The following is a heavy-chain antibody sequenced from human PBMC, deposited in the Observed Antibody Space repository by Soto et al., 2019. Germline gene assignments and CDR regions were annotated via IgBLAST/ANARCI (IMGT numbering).Heavy chain of an antibody. CDR1: GGTFSSYA. Sequence: SVKVSCKASGGTFSSYAISWVRQAPGQGLEWMGGIIPIFGTANYAQKFQGRVTITADESTSTAYMELSSLRSEDTAVYYCERGVCGGDCYYQDTNWFDPWGQGTLVTVS. J-gene: IGHJ5*02. CDR3: ERGVCGGDCYYQDTNWFDP. CDR2: IIPIFGTA. D-gene: IGHD2-21*02. V-gene: IGHV1-69*13.